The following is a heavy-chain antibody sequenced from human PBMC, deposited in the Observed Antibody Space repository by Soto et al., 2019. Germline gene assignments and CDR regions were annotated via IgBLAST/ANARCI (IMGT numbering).Heavy chain of an antibody. CDR3: APSLNLGIVGNAAFDI. CDR2: IYWNDDK. CDR1: GFSLSTRGVA. J-gene: IGHJ3*02. Sequence: QITLKESGPTVVKPTQTLTLTCTFSGFSLSTRGVAVGWVRQPPGKALEWLGLIYWNDDKRYSPSLKNRLTITKDPPKHQVVLTLTNMDPVDRGTYYCAPSLNLGIVGNAAFDIWGQGPTVTVSS. D-gene: IGHD3-16*02. V-gene: IGHV2-5*01.